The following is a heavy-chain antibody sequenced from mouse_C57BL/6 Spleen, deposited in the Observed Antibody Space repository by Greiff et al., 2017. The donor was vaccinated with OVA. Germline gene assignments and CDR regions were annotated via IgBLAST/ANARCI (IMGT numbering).Heavy chain of an antibody. D-gene: IGHD2-4*01. CDR2: ISSGSSTI. CDR1: GFTFSDYG. J-gene: IGHJ3*01. Sequence: EVHLVESGGGLVKPGGSLKLSCAASGFTFSDYGMHWVRQAPEKGLEWVAYISSGSSTIYYADTVKGRFTISRDNAKITLFLQMTSLRSEDTAMYYCARNYYDYDVPFAYGGQGTLVTVSA. CDR3: ARNYYDYDVPFAY. V-gene: IGHV5-17*01.